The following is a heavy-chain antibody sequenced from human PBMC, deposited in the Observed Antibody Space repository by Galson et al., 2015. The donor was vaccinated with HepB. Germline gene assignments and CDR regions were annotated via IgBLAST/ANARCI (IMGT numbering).Heavy chain of an antibody. CDR3: ARAGEYAAADGIEHKLFDP. V-gene: IGHV4-38-2*01. Sequence: ETLSLTCAVSGYSISRGYYWGWVRQSPGEGREWMGSVSHRGNTHYNPAILSRATISLDTSKNQVSQRMTSVTAADTAVYYCARAGEYAAADGIEHKLFDPWGQGTLVTVSS. CDR1: GYSISRGYY. D-gene: IGHD6-13*01. CDR2: VSHRGNT. J-gene: IGHJ5*02.